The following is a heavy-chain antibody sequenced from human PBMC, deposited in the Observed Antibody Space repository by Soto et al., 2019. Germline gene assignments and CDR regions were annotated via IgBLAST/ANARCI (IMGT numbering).Heavy chain of an antibody. CDR2: INTYKGHT. J-gene: IGHJ4*02. CDR1: GYTFTSHG. Sequence: QVQLVQFGAEVKKPGASVKVSCQTSGYTFTSHGISWVRQAPGQGLEWMGWINTYKGHTKYAQNFQGRVTMTTDTSTSTAYMELRSLRSDDTAVYDCARAYGVGVGGLDHWGQGTLVIVSS. CDR3: ARAYGVGVGGLDH. V-gene: IGHV1-18*04. D-gene: IGHD2-21*01.